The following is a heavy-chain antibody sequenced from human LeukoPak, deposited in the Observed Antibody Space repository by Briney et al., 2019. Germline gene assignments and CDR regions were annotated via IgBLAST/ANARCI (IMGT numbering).Heavy chain of an antibody. D-gene: IGHD3-22*01. J-gene: IGHJ5*02. Sequence: GGSLRLSCAASGFTVSGNYMSWVRQAPGKGLEWVSVIYSGGSTYYADFVKGRFTISRDNSKNTLYLQMNSLRAEDTAVYYCARDHPCDRGGWFDPWGQGTLVTVSS. V-gene: IGHV3-53*01. CDR3: ARDHPCDRGGWFDP. CDR1: GFTVSGNY. CDR2: IYSGGST.